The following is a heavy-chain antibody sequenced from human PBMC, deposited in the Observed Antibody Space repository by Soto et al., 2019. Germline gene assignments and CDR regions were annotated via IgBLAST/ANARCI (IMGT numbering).Heavy chain of an antibody. CDR1: GYTLTELS. CDR3: ARDCSGGSCPDY. J-gene: IGHJ4*03. D-gene: IGHD2-15*01. CDR2: INPNGGKT. Sequence: GASVKVSCKVSGYTLTELSMHWVRQATGKGLEWMGGINPNGGKTGYAQKFQGRVTMTRNTSISTAYMELSSLRSEDTAVYYCARDCSGGSCPDYWGQGTMVTVSS. V-gene: IGHV1-24*01.